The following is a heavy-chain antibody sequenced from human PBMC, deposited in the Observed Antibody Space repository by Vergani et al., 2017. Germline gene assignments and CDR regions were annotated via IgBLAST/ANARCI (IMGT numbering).Heavy chain of an antibody. CDR1: GYSFTSYW. CDR3: ARAARLTFFDQLLKYNWFDP. Sequence: EVQLVQSGAEVKKPGESLKISCKGSGYSFTSYWIGWVRQMPGKGLEWMGIIYPGDSDTRYSPSFQGQVTISADKPISTAYLQWSSLKASDTAMYYCARAARLTFFDQLLKYNWFDPWGQGTLVTVSS. D-gene: IGHD2-2*01. V-gene: IGHV5-51*01. CDR2: IYPGDSDT. J-gene: IGHJ5*02.